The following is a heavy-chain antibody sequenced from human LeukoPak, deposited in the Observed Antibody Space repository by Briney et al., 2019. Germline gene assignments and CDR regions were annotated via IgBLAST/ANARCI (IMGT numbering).Heavy chain of an antibody. V-gene: IGHV4-38-2*02. CDR2: IYHSGST. CDR1: GYSISSGYY. D-gene: IGHD5-24*01. J-gene: IGHJ4*02. Sequence: SETLSLTCTVSGYSISSGYYWGWVRQPPGKGMEWIGSIYHSGSTYYNPSLKSRVTISVDTSKNQFSLKLSSVTAADTAVYYCARIIGRDGYKDYWGQGTLVTVSS. CDR3: ARIIGRDGYKDY.